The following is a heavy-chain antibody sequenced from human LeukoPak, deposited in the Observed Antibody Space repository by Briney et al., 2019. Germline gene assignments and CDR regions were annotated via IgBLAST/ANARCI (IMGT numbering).Heavy chain of an antibody. CDR2: IYTSGST. V-gene: IGHV4-61*02. D-gene: IGHD6-13*01. Sequence: PSETLSLTCTVSGGSISSGSYYWSWIRQPAGKGLEWIGRIYTSGSTNYNPSLKSRVTISVDTSKNQFSLKLSSVTAADTAVYYCARDTAALSSFDPWGQGTLVTVSS. J-gene: IGHJ5*02. CDR3: ARDTAALSSFDP. CDR1: GGSISSGSYY.